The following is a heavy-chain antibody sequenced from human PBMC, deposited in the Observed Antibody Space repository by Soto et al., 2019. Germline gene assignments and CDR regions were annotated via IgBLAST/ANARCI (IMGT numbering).Heavy chain of an antibody. D-gene: IGHD3-10*01. CDR2: IDKVGTDS. V-gene: IGHV3-74*03. J-gene: IGHJ6*03. CDR1: EFTFSGRS. CDR3: ARGWFGPDV. Sequence: EVQLVASGGGLVQPGGSLRLSCAASEFTFSGRSVHWIRQAPGKGLVWVSGIDKVGTDSTYADSVKGRFTSSRDNAKNTVYLQMNSLRVEDTAVYYCARGWFGPDVWGKGTTVTVSS.